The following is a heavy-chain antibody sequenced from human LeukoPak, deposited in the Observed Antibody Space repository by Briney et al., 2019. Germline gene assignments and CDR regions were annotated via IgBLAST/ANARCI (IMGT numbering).Heavy chain of an antibody. J-gene: IGHJ4*02. V-gene: IGHV3-23*01. D-gene: IGHD3-10*01. CDR1: GFSFSSYA. CDR2: ITGSGGIT. Sequence: PGGSLRLSCAASGFSFSSYAMSWVRQAPGKGLEWVSTITGSGGITYYADSVKGRFTISRDNSKNTLYLQMNGLRAVDTALYYCAKGGDYYGSGSYIDYWGQGALVTVSS. CDR3: AKGGDYYGSGSYIDY.